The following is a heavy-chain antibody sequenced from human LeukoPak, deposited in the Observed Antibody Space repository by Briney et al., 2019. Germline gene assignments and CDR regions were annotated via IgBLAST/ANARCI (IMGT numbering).Heavy chain of an antibody. J-gene: IGHJ4*02. CDR3: ARSLYGSGSYDKGDGYFDY. Sequence: GESLRLSCAASGFTFSSYGMHWVRQAPGKGLEWVAVISYDGSNKYYADSVKGRFTISRDNSKNTLYLQMDSLRAEDTAVYYCARSLYGSGSYDKGDGYFDYWGQGTLVTVSS. V-gene: IGHV3-30*03. CDR2: ISYDGSNK. CDR1: GFTFSSYG. D-gene: IGHD3-10*01.